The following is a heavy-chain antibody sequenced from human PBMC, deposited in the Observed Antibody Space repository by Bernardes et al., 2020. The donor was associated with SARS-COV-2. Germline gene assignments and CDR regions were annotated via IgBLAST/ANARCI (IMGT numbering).Heavy chain of an antibody. CDR1: GYSFTAYY. CDR3: ASVTWSQRDDFDI. Sequence: ASVKVSCKASGYSFTAYYFHWVRQAPGQGLEWMGWINPKSGDTTYAQNFQGRVTMTRDTSISTGYMELRRLTSDDTAIYYCASVTWSQRDDFDIWGQGTKVTVSS. D-gene: IGHD3-3*01. V-gene: IGHV1-2*02. J-gene: IGHJ3*02. CDR2: INPKSGDT.